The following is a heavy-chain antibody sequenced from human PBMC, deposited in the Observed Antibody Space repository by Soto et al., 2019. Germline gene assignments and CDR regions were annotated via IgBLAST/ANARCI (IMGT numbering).Heavy chain of an antibody. J-gene: IGHJ4*02. CDR2: INPSGGST. CDR3: ARDLYPWCYLAKPNPSRITGTTVDY. CDR1: GYTFTSYY. D-gene: IGHD1-20*01. V-gene: IGHV1-46*03. Sequence: ASVKVSCKASGYTFTSYYMHWVRQAPGQGLEWMGIINPSGGSTSYAQKFQGRVTMTRDTSTSTVYMELSSLRSEDTAVYYCARDLYPWCYLAKPNPSRITGTTVDYWGQGTLVTVSS.